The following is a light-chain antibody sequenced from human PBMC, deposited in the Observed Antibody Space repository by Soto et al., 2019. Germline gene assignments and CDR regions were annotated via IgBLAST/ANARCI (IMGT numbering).Light chain of an antibody. CDR1: QSVSSN. CDR3: QQSGT. J-gene: IGKJ4*01. Sequence: EIVMTQSPATLSVSPGERATLSCRASQSVSSNLAWYQQKPGQAPRLLIYGASTSATGIPARFSGSGSGTDFTLTISSLQSEDFAVYYCQQSGTFGGGTKVDIK. V-gene: IGKV3-15*01. CDR2: GAS.